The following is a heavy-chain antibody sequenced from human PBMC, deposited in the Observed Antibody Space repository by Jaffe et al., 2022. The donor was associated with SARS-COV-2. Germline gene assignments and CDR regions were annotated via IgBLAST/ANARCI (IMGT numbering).Heavy chain of an antibody. CDR2: ISYDGNNK. J-gene: IGHJ4*02. V-gene: IGHV3-30*18. CDR3: VKDLEDISLMVNAPPTPTTVAGVLDY. Sequence: QVQLVESGGGVVQPGRSLRLSCAASGFTFSSHGMHWVRQAPGKGLEWVAAISYDGNNKFYVDSVKGRFTISRDSSKNTLYLQMSGLRPEDTAIYYCVKDLEDISLMVNAPPTPTTVAGVLDYWGQGTLVVVSS. D-gene: IGHD2-8*01. CDR1: GFTFSSHG.